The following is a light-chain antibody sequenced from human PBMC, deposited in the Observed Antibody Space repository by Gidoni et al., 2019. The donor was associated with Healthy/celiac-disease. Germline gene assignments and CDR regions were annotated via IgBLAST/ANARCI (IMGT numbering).Light chain of an antibody. V-gene: IGKV2-28*01. Sequence: DIVMTQSPLPLPVTPGEPASISCRSSQSLLHSNGYNYLDWYLQKPGQSPQLLIYLGSNRASGVPDRFSGSGSGTDFTLKISRVEAEDVGVYYCMQALQTPPCSFGQGTKLEIK. CDR3: MQALQTPPCS. CDR2: LGS. J-gene: IGKJ2*04. CDR1: QSLLHSNGYNY.